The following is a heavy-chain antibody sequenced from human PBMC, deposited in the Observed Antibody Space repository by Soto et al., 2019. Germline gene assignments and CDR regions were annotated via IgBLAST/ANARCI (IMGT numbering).Heavy chain of an antibody. J-gene: IGHJ4*02. CDR3: AGDLDVNLGYCSSTSCPSPG. V-gene: IGHV1-69*08. CDR1: GGTFSSYT. D-gene: IGHD2-2*01. Sequence: QVQLVQSGAEVKKPGSSVKVSCKASGGTFSSYTISWVRQAPGQGLEWMGRIIPILGIANYAQKFQGRVTITADKSTSTAYMELSSLRAEDTAVYYCAGDLDVNLGYCSSTSCPSPGWGQGTLVTVSS. CDR2: IIPILGIA.